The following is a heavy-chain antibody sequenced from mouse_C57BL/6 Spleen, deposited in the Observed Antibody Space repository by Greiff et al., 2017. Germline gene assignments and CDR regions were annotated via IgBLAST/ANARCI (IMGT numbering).Heavy chain of an antibody. V-gene: IGHV2-2*01. J-gene: IGHJ3*01. Sequence: VQLQQSGPGLVQPSQSLSITCTVSGFSLTSYGVHWVRQSPGKGLEWLGVIWSGGSTDYNAAFISRLSISKDNSKSQVFFKMNSLQADDTAIYYCARPLLGALAYWGQGTLVTVSA. D-gene: IGHD4-1*01. CDR1: GFSLTSYG. CDR2: IWSGGST. CDR3: ARPLLGALAY.